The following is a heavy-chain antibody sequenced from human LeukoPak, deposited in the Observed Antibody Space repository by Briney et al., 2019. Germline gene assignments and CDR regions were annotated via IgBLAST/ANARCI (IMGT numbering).Heavy chain of an antibody. V-gene: IGHV4-59*01. J-gene: IGHJ4*02. CDR2: IYYSGST. CDR1: GGSISSYY. CDR3: ARDAPSGGYFDY. Sequence: KPSETLSLTCTVSGGSISSYYWSWIRQPPGKGLEWIGYIYYSGSTNYNPSLKSRVTISVDTSKNQFSLKPSSVTAADTAVYYCARDAPSGGYFDYWGQGTLVTVSS.